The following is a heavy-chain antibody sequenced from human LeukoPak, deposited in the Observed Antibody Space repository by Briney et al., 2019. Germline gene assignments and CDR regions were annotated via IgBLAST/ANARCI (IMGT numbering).Heavy chain of an antibody. J-gene: IGHJ4*02. V-gene: IGHV4-39*01. CDR1: GGSISSSSYY. Sequence: PSETLSLTCTVSGGSISSSSYYWGWIRQPPGKGLEWIGSIYYSGSTYYNPSLKSRVTISVDTSKNQFSLKLSSVTAADTAVYYCARKLPGVHFDYWGQGTLVTVSS. CDR3: ARKLPGVHFDY. CDR2: IYYSGST. D-gene: IGHD2-15*01.